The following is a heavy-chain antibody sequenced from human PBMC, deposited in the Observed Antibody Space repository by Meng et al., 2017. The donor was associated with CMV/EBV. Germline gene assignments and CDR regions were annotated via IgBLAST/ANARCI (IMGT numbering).Heavy chain of an antibody. V-gene: IGHV3-74*01. CDR1: GFTFSSWL. CDR2: INLPAPRP. Sequence: YGFTFSSWLLPDLLPRPGNDLLFISRINLPAPRPPYSSSLPFPFSPSRDNAKNTLYLQMNSLRAEDTAVYCCVREVTRELRRYFDYWGQGTLVTVSS. CDR3: VREVTRELRRYFDY. J-gene: IGHJ4*02. D-gene: IGHD3-10*01.